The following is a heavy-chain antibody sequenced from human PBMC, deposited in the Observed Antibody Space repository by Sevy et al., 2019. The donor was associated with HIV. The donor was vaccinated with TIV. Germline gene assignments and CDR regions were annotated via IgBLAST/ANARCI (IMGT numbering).Heavy chain of an antibody. D-gene: IGHD3-16*02. CDR1: GFTFSDYY. Sequence: GGSLRLSCVASGFTFSDYYMSWIRQAPGKGLEWVSYISSSSYTNYADSVKGRFTISRDNAKNSLYLQMNSLRAEDTAVYYCARDHHDYIWGSYRYNYFDYWGQGTLVTVSS. J-gene: IGHJ4*02. CDR2: ISSSSYT. CDR3: ARDHHDYIWGSYRYNYFDY. V-gene: IGHV3-11*06.